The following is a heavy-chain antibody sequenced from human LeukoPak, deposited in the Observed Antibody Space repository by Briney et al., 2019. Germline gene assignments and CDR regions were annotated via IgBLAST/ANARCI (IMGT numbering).Heavy chain of an antibody. CDR2: ISASGST. J-gene: IGHJ5*02. CDR3: ARRYDRVVPQRPYNWFDP. CDR1: GGSMTSYC. D-gene: IGHD3-3*01. V-gene: IGHV4-59*08. Sequence: PSETLSLTCGVSGGSMTSYCWSWIRQAPGKGLEWIGYISASGSTNYNPSLGSRLTISMDASKNQFSLSLTSVTAADTAVYYCARRYDRVVPQRPYNWFDPWGQGTLVTVSS.